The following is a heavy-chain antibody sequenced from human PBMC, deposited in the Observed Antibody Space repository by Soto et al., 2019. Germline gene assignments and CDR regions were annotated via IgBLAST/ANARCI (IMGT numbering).Heavy chain of an antibody. CDR2: ISGSGGST. V-gene: IGHV3-23*01. CDR1: GFTFSSYA. D-gene: IGHD2-15*01. CDR3: ANGVCSGGSCYSLFDY. J-gene: IGHJ4*02. Sequence: EVQLLESGGGLVQPGGSLRLSCAASGFTFSSYAMSWVLQAPGKGLEWVSAISGSGGSTYYADSVKGRFTISRDNSKNTLYLQMNSLRAEDTAVYYCANGVCSGGSCYSLFDYWGQGTLVTVSS.